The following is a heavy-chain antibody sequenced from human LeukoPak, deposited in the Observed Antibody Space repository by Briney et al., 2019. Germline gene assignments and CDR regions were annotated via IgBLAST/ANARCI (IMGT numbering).Heavy chain of an antibody. CDR2: INPNSGGT. V-gene: IGHV1-2*02. D-gene: IGHD5-18*01. Sequence: ASVKVSCKASGYTFTGYYMHWVRQAPGQGLEWMGWINPNSGGTNYAQKFQGRVTMTRDTSISTAYMELSRLRSDDTAVYYCAREVVDTAMAFDYWGQGTLVTASS. J-gene: IGHJ4*02. CDR3: AREVVDTAMAFDY. CDR1: GYTFTGYY.